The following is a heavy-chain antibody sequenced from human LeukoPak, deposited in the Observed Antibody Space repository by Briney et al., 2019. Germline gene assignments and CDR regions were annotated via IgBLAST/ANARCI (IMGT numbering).Heavy chain of an antibody. J-gene: IGHJ5*02. CDR1: GGSFSGYY. Sequence: SETLSLTCAVYGGSFSGYYWSWIRQPPGKGLEWIGEINHSGSTNYNPSLKSRVTISVDTSKNQFSLKLSSVTAADTAVYYCARDIGHDFWSGYPGRNGFDPWGQGTLVTVSS. V-gene: IGHV4-34*01. CDR2: INHSGST. D-gene: IGHD3-3*01. CDR3: ARDIGHDFWSGYPGRNGFDP.